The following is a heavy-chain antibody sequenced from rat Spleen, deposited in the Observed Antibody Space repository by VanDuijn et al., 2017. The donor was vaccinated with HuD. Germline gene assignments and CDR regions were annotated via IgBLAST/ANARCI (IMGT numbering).Heavy chain of an antibody. CDR2: ISPDGGST. CDR3: VKNLNYFSTYPFYLMVP. CDR1: GFTFSSYW. Sequence: EVQLVETGGGLVHPGESLKLSCVASGFTFSSYWMFWIRQAPGEGLEWLSSISPDGGSTYYPDSMKGRFTISRDNAENTVYLQMNSLRSEDTATYFCVKNLNYFSTYPFYLMVPGVKEHQSLSPQ. V-gene: IGHV5-58*01. J-gene: IGHJ4*01. D-gene: IGHD1-2*01.